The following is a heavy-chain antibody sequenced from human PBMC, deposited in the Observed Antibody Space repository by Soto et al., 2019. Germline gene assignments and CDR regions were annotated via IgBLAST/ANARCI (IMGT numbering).Heavy chain of an antibody. CDR2: IYWDDDK. Sequence: QITLNESGPTVVNPTETLTVTCTFSGFSLTTSGVGVGWVRQSPGKAPEWLAFIYWDDDKRYSTSLKSRLTITKDTSKNQVVLTMANVDPADTATYYCAHRVLRAVFGLVTTTAIYFDFWGQGTPVVVSS. D-gene: IGHD3-3*01. V-gene: IGHV2-5*02. CDR1: GFSLTTSGVG. CDR3: AHRVLRAVFGLVTTTAIYFDF. J-gene: IGHJ4*02.